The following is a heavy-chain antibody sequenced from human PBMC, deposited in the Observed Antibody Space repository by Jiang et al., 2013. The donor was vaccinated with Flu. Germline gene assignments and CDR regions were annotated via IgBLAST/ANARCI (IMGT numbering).Heavy chain of an antibody. D-gene: IGHD3-22*01. CDR1: GGSVSSGSYY. J-gene: IGHJ3*02. Sequence: TLSLTCTVSGGSVSSGSYYWSWIRQPPGKGLEWIGYIYYSGSTNYNPSLKSRVTISVDTSKNQFSLKLSSVTAADTAVYYCASSNYYDSWVWVAFDIWGQGTMVTVSS. CDR2: IYYSGST. V-gene: IGHV4-61*01. CDR3: ASSNYYDSWVWVAFDI.